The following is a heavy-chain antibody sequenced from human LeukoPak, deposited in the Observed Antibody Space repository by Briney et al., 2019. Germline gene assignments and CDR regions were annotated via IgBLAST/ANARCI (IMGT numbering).Heavy chain of an antibody. Sequence: SETLSLTCTVSGGSISSYYWSWIRQPPGKGLEWIGYVYYSGRTSYSPSLKSRITISLGTSEDRFSLELTSVTAADTAVYYCARTRYCSTTSCYADTWGQGTMVTVSS. CDR2: VYYSGRT. J-gene: IGHJ3*01. CDR3: ARTRYCSTTSCYADT. D-gene: IGHD2-2*01. V-gene: IGHV4-59*01. CDR1: GGSISSYY.